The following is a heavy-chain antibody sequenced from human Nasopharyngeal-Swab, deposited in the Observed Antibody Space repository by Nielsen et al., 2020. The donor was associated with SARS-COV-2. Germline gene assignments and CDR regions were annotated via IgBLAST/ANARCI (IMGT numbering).Heavy chain of an antibody. Sequence: SVKVSCKASGGTFSSYAISWVRQAPGQGLEWMGGIIPIFVTANYAQKFQGRVTITADESPSTAYMELSSLRSEDTAVYYCASPPYCSGGSCHEPFDYWGQGTLVTVSS. CDR2: IIPIFVTA. D-gene: IGHD2-15*01. CDR3: ASPPYCSGGSCHEPFDY. V-gene: IGHV1-69*13. CDR1: GGTFSSYA. J-gene: IGHJ4*02.